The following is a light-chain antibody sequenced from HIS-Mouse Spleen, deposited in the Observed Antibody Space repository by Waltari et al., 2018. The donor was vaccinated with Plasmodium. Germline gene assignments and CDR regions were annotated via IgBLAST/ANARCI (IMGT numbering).Light chain of an antibody. CDR1: QSVLYSSNNKNY. J-gene: IGKJ2*01. V-gene: IGKV4-1*01. CDR2: WAS. CDR3: QQYYCTPYT. Sequence: DIVMTQSPDSLAVSLGERATINCKSSQSVLYSSNNKNYLAWYQQKPGQPPKLLIYWASTREHGVPDRVSGSGSGTDFTLTISSLQAEDVAVYYCQQYYCTPYTFGQGTKLEIK.